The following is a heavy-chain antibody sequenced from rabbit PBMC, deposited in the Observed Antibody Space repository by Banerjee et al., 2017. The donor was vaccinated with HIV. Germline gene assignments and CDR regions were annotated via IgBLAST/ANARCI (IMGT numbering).Heavy chain of an antibody. J-gene: IGHJ4*01. Sequence: QEHLEESGGDLVKPGASLTLTCTASGFTLSNYWMSWVRQAPGKGLEWIGFTYTGDGNTVYASWAKGRFTITRSTSLNTVTLQLNSLTAADTATYFCARDLIDIKAGSGLWGQGTLVTVS. CDR1: GFTLSNYW. D-gene: IGHD4-1*01. V-gene: IGHV1S47*01. CDR2: TYTGDGNT. CDR3: ARDLIDIKAGSGL.